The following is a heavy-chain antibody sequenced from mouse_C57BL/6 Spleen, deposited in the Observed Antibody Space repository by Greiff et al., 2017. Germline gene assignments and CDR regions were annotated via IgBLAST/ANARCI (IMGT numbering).Heavy chain of an antibody. CDR3: ARLTGTVYAMDY. CDR2: IRNTANGYTT. V-gene: IGHV7-3*01. D-gene: IGHD4-1*01. CDR1: GFTFTDYY. Sequence: EVKLMESGGGLVQPGGSLSLSCAASGFTFTDYYMHWVRQPPGKALEWLGFIRNTANGYTTEYSASVKGQFTISTDNSQSIPYLQMNALRAEDSATYYCARLTGTVYAMDYWGQGTSVTVSA. J-gene: IGHJ4*01.